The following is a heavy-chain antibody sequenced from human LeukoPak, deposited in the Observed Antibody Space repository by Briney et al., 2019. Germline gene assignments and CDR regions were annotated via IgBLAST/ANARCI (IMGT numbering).Heavy chain of an antibody. V-gene: IGHV1-2*02. Sequence: ASVKVSCKASGYTFTSYAMNWVRQAPGQGLEWMGWINPNSGGTNYAQKFQGRVTMTRDTSISTAYMELSSLRSEDTAVYYCARSHSGVLRSYDYWGQGTLVTVSS. CDR2: INPNSGGT. D-gene: IGHD4-17*01. CDR1: GYTFTSYA. J-gene: IGHJ4*02. CDR3: ARSHSGVLRSYDY.